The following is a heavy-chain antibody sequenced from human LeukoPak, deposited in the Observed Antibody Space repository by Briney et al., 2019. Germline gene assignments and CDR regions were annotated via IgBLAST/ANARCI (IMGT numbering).Heavy chain of an antibody. CDR1: GGSFSGYH. Sequence: SETLSLTCAVYGGSFSGYHWSWIRQPPGKGLEWIGEINHSGSTNYNPSLKSRVTISVDTSKNQFSLKLSSVAAADTAVYYCARGRKGGNYDILTGYYPMANYFDYWGQGTLVTVSS. J-gene: IGHJ4*02. V-gene: IGHV4-34*01. CDR2: INHSGST. CDR3: ARGRKGGNYDILTGYYPMANYFDY. D-gene: IGHD3-9*01.